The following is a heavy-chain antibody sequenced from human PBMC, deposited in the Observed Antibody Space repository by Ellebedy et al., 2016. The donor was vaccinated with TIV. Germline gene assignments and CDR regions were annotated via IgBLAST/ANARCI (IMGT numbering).Heavy chain of an antibody. D-gene: IGHD5-12*01. J-gene: IGHJ6*02. Sequence: ASVKVSCKASGYTFTGYYMHWVRQAPGQGLEWMGWINPNSGGTNYAQKFQGRVTMTRDTSISTAYMELSRLRSDDTAVYYCARETYSGYDLTSQGYGMDVWGQGTTVTVSS. V-gene: IGHV1-2*02. CDR2: INPNSGGT. CDR1: GYTFTGYY. CDR3: ARETYSGYDLTSQGYGMDV.